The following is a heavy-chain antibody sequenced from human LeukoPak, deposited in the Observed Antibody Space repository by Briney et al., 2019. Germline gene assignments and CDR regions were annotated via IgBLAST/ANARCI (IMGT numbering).Heavy chain of an antibody. CDR2: IFGNGRTT. J-gene: IGHJ4*02. CDR3: ARGRYDWNDVGYFDY. D-gene: IGHD1-1*01. V-gene: IGHV3-23*01. CDR1: GFTFSTYA. Sequence: PGGSLRLSCAASGFTFSTYAMSWVRQAPGKGLEWVSAIFGNGRTTYSADSVKGRFAISRDNSKNTLYLQMNSLRAEDTAVYYCARGRYDWNDVGYFDYWGQGTLVSVSP.